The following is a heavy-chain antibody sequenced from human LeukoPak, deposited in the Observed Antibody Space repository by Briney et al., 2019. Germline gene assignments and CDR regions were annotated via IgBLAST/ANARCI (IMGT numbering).Heavy chain of an antibody. CDR1: GGTFSSYA. CDR3: ASTKDWSLSSGWYWWGLDV. Sequence: GASVKVSCKASGGTFSSYAISWVRQAPGQGLEWMGGIIPIFGTANYAQKFQGRVTITADESTSTAYMELSSLRSEDTAVYYCASTKDWSLSSGWYWWGLDVWGQGTTVTVSS. CDR2: IIPIFGTA. D-gene: IGHD6-19*01. V-gene: IGHV1-69*01. J-gene: IGHJ6*02.